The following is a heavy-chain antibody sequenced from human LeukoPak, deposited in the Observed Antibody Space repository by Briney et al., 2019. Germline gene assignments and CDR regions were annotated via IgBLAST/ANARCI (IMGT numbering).Heavy chain of an antibody. Sequence: SGTLSLTCAVSGGSISSSNWWSWVRQPPGKGLEWIGEIYHSGSTNYNPSLKSRVTISVDKSKNQFSLKLSSVTAAETAVYYGTRDLVDTAMAYGNYYYGMDVWGQGTTVTVSS. CDR1: GGSISSSNW. V-gene: IGHV4-4*02. J-gene: IGHJ6*02. CDR3: TRDLVDTAMAYGNYYYGMDV. CDR2: IYHSGST. D-gene: IGHD5-18*01.